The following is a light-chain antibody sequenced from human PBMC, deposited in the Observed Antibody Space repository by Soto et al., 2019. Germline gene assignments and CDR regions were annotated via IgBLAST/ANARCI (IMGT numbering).Light chain of an antibody. CDR2: GAS. Sequence: DIQMTQSPSSVSASVGDRVTITCRASRDISTWLAWYQQKPGKAPKLLIYGASNLQSGVPSRFSGRGSGTDFTLTISSLQPDDFATYYCQQYNSYPWTFGQGTKVDIK. V-gene: IGKV1D-12*01. CDR1: RDISTW. CDR3: QQYNSYPWT. J-gene: IGKJ1*01.